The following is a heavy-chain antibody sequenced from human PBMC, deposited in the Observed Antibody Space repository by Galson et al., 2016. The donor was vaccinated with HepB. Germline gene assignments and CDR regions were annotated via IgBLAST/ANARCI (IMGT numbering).Heavy chain of an antibody. V-gene: IGHV2-5*02. CDR2: IYWDDDK. J-gene: IGHJ5*02. Sequence: PALVKPTQTVTLTCTFSGFSLPTSGVGVGWIRQPPGKALEWLALIYWDDDKRYSPSLKSRLTITKDTSKNQVVLTMTNMDPVDTATYYCAHRRVVQGVIRWFDPWGQGTLVTVSS. CDR3: AHRRVVQGVIRWFDP. CDR1: GFSLPTSGVG. D-gene: IGHD3-10*01.